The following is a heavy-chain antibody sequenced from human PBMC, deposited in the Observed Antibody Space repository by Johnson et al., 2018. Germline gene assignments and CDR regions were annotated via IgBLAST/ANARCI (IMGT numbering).Heavy chain of an antibody. CDR2: ISFAGVNQ. J-gene: IGHJ3*02. D-gene: IGHD5-24*01. CDR3: PKVQQAPTIRSRDAIDI. V-gene: IGHV3-30*18. CDR1: GFTFSDYA. Sequence: QVQLVESGGGVVQPGRSLRLSCAASGFTFSDYAMHWVRLAPGKGLEWVAVISFAGVNQYYADSVKGRFTISRDNSKNTVFLQMTSRRADDMAGYYCPKVQQAPTIRSRDAIDIWSQGTMVTVSS.